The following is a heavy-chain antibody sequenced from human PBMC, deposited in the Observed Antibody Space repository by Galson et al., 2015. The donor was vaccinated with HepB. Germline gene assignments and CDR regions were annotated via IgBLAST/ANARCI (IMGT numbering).Heavy chain of an antibody. D-gene: IGHD4-17*01. CDR3: ARPMYDDYGDYGFPHSFDY. Sequence: QSGAEVKKPGESLKISCKGSAYSFTSYWIGWVRQMPGKGLEWMGIIYPGDSDTRYSPSFQGQVTISADKSISTAYLQWSSLKASDTAMYYCARPMYDDYGDYGFPHSFDYWGQGTLVTVSS. J-gene: IGHJ4*02. V-gene: IGHV5-51*01. CDR2: IYPGDSDT. CDR1: AYSFTSYW.